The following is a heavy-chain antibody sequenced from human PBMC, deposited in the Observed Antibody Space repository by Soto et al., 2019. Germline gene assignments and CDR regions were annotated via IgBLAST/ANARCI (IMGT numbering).Heavy chain of an antibody. CDR1: GGSISSGDYY. J-gene: IGHJ6*02. CDR3: ATDYYDTSGYDYYSYGMDV. D-gene: IGHD3-22*01. CDR2: IYYSGST. V-gene: IGHV4-30-4*01. Sequence: SETLSLTCTVSGGSISSGDYYWSWIRQPPGKGLEWIGYIYYSGSTYYNPSLKSRVTISVDTSKNQFSLKLSSVTAADTAVYYCATDYYDTSGYDYYSYGMDVWGQGTTVTVSS.